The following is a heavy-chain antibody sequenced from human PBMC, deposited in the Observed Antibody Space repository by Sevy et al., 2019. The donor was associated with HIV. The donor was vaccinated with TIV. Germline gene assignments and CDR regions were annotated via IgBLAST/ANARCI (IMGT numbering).Heavy chain of an antibody. V-gene: IGHV4-39*01. CDR2: IYYSGST. CDR1: GGSISSSSYY. D-gene: IGHD3-22*01. Sequence: SETLSLTCTVSGGSISSSSYYWGWIRQPPGKGLEWIGSIYYSGSTYYNPSLKSRVTISVDTSKDQFSLTLSSVTAAGTAVYYCASGIGYYYDSSGSHWFDPWGQGTLVTVSS. CDR3: ASGIGYYYDSSGSHWFDP. J-gene: IGHJ5*02.